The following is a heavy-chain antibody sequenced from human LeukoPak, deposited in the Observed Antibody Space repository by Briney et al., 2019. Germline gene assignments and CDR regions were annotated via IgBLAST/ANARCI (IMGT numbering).Heavy chain of an antibody. J-gene: IGHJ4*02. CDR2: INHSGST. CDR1: GGFFSGYY. V-gene: IGHV4-34*01. D-gene: IGHD2-2*01. Sequence: SETLSLTCAVYGGFFSGYYWSWIRQPPGKGLEWIGEINHSGSTNYNPSLKSRVTISVDTSKNQFSLKLSSVTAADTAVYYCARLPTRGGLVVPAARGLDYWGQGTLVTVSS. CDR3: ARLPTRGGLVVPAARGLDY.